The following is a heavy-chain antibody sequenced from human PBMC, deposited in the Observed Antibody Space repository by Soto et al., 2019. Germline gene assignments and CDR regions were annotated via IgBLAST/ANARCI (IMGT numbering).Heavy chain of an antibody. J-gene: IGHJ3*02. CDR1: GYTFTSYY. Sequence: QVQLVQSGAEVKKPGASVKVSCKASGYTFTSYYMHWVRQAPGQGLEWMGIINPSGGSTSYAQKFRGRVTMTRDTSTSPVYMELSRLRSEDTAVYYCARASHYYDRRGHAFDIWGQGTMVTVSS. V-gene: IGHV1-46*01. D-gene: IGHD3-22*01. CDR2: INPSGGST. CDR3: ARASHYYDRRGHAFDI.